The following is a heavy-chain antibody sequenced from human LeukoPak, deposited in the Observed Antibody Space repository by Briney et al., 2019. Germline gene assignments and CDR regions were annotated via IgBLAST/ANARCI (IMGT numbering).Heavy chain of an antibody. D-gene: IGHD5-24*01. J-gene: IGHJ4*02. CDR3: ARVEMATMETDH. CDR2: IIPILGIA. CDR1: GGTFSSYA. Sequence: SVKVSCKASGGTFSSYAISWVRQAPGQGLEWMGRIIPILGIANYAQKFQGRVTITADKSTSTAYMELSSLRSEDTAVYYCARVEMATMETDHWGQGTLVTVSS. V-gene: IGHV1-69*04.